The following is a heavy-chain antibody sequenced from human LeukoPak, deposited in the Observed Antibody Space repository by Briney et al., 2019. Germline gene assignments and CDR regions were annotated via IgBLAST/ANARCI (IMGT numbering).Heavy chain of an antibody. D-gene: IGHD3-10*01. CDR1: GDSISNSRYY. J-gene: IGHJ6*03. CDR3: ARDSSGSPYYYYYYMDV. CDR2: LYYSGNI. V-gene: IGHV4-39*07. Sequence: SETLSLTCTVSGDSISNSRYYWGWIRQPPGKGLQWIGSLYYSGNIYYNPSLKSRVTISVDTSKNQFSLKLSSVTAADTAVYYCARDSSGSPYYYYYYMDVWGKGTTVTISS.